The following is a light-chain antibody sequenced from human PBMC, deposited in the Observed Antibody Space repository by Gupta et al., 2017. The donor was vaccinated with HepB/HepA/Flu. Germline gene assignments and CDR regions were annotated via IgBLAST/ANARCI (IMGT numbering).Light chain of an antibody. Sequence: QSVLTQPPSASGPPGRRATISCSGNSANIGSNYVYWYQHLPGTAPKLLLYRNNQRPSGVPDRFSGSKYGTSASLAISGLRSEDEADYFFTARDDSLGGWVFGGGTKLTVL. V-gene: IGLV1-47*01. CDR1: SANIGSNY. CDR3: TARDDSLGGWV. J-gene: IGLJ3*02. CDR2: RNN.